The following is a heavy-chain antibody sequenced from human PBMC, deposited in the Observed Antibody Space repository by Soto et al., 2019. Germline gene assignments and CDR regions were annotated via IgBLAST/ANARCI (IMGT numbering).Heavy chain of an antibody. CDR2: IHYSGRT. V-gene: IGHV4-59*02. J-gene: IGHJ4*02. Sequence: QVQLQESGPGLVKPSETLSLTCSVSGDSVSSDYWIWIRQPPGKGLEWIGYIHYSGRTNYNPSLESRVTISIDTSKDHFSLKLSSVTAADTAVYYCARLTAAGTVDNWGQGTLVTVSS. CDR3: ARLTAAGTVDN. D-gene: IGHD6-13*01. CDR1: GDSVSSDY.